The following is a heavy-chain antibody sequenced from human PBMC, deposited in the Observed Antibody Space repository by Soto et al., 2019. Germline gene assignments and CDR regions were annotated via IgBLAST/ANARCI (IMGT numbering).Heavy chain of an antibody. Sequence: EVKLLESGGGLVQPRESLRLSCAASGFRFWTYSMRWVRQAPGKGLEWVSGISGDGCATSYADSLKGRFTVSRDKSKDTLFLKINPLRFEDTAVYSCAKTRLYDNNDYHRDGFDVWGPGTEVTVS. CDR1: GFRFWTYS. CDR3: AKTRLYDNNDYHRDGFDV. V-gene: IGHV3-23*01. J-gene: IGHJ3*01. D-gene: IGHD5-12*01. CDR2: ISGDGCAT.